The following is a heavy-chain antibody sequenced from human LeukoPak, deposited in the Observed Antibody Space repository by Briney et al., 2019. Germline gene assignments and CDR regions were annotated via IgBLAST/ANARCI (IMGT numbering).Heavy chain of an antibody. V-gene: IGHV3-30*04. Sequence: GRSLRLSCAASGFTFSSYAMHWVRQAPGKGLEWVAVISYDGSNKYYADSVKGRFTISRDNSKNTLYLQMNSLRAEDTAVYYCAKGGVVVAANLFDYWGQGTLVTVSS. CDR2: ISYDGSNK. CDR3: AKGGVVVAANLFDY. J-gene: IGHJ4*02. CDR1: GFTFSSYA. D-gene: IGHD2-15*01.